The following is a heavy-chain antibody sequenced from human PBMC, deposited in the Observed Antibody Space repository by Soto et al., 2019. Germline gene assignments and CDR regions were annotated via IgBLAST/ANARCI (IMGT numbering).Heavy chain of an antibody. CDR2: IYYSGST. V-gene: IGHV4-39*01. D-gene: IGHD6-19*01. CDR3: ARLGYSSGWHKEYFQH. J-gene: IGHJ1*01. Sequence: SETLSLTCTVSGGSLSSSSYYWGWIRQPPGKGLEWIGSIYYSGSTYYNPSLKSRVTISVDTSKNQFSLKLSSVTAADTAVYYCARLGYSSGWHKEYFQHWGQGTLVTVSS. CDR1: GGSLSSSSYY.